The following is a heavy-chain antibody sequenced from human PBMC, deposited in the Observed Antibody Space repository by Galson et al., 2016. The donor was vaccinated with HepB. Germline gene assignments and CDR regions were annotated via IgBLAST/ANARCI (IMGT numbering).Heavy chain of an antibody. CDR1: GYTFTXXX. V-gene: IGHV1-46*01. Sequence: SVKVSCKASGYTFTXXXMHXXXQAXXXGLXXVGXXXPSXXXTAXAQNXXGRVTMTRDTSTSTIYMEXSSLRSEDTAVYYCARGHYDGSGYYPDYWGQGTLXTFSS. CDR3: ARGHYDGSGYYPDY. J-gene: IGHJ4*01. D-gene: IGHD3-22*01. CDR2: XXPSXXXT.